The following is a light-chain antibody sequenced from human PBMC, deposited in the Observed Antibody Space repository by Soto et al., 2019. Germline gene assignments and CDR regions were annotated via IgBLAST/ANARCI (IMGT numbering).Light chain of an antibody. CDR2: DNN. Sequence: QSALTQAPSVSAAPGQKVPISCSGSSSNIGNNYVSWYQQLPGTAPKLLIYDNNKRPSGIPDRFSGSKSGTSATLGITGLQTGDEADYYCGTWDSSLSAYVFGTGTKVTVL. CDR1: SSNIGNNY. J-gene: IGLJ1*01. V-gene: IGLV1-51*01. CDR3: GTWDSSLSAYV.